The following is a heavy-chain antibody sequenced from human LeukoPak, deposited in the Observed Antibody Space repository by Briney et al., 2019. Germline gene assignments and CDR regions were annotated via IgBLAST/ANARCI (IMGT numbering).Heavy chain of an antibody. J-gene: IGHJ4*02. Sequence: GGSLRLSCAASGFSFSYYGMHWVRQAPGKGLEWVAAVWYDGTNKNYADSVKGRFTISRDNSKNTLYLQMNSLRAEDTAVYYCARGLDMITFGGVMIYWGQGTLVTVSS. CDR2: VWYDGTNK. D-gene: IGHD3-16*01. CDR1: GFSFSYYG. CDR3: ARGLDMITFGGVMIY. V-gene: IGHV3-33*01.